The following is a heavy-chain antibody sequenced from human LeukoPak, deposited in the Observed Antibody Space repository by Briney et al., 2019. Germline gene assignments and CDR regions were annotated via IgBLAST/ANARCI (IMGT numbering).Heavy chain of an antibody. D-gene: IGHD3-10*01. J-gene: IGHJ4*02. Sequence: GESLKISCKGSGYRFTSYWIGWVRQMPGKGLECMGIIYPGDSDTRYSPSFQGQVTISADKSISTAHLQWSSLKASDNAMYYCARQSRFGEFDYWGQGTLVTVSS. CDR3: ARQSRFGEFDY. CDR1: GYRFTSYW. V-gene: IGHV5-51*01. CDR2: IYPGDSDT.